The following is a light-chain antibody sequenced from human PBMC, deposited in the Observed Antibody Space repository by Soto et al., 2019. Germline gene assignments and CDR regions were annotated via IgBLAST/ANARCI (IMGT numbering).Light chain of an antibody. Sequence: DIQMTQSPSTLSASVGDRVTITCRASQSISSWLAWYHQKPGKAPQLLIYDTSSLESGVPSRFSGSGSGTEFTLTINSLHPDDFATYYCQQYHSYPWTFGQGTKVEIK. CDR1: QSISSW. CDR3: QQYHSYPWT. CDR2: DTS. V-gene: IGKV1-5*01. J-gene: IGKJ1*01.